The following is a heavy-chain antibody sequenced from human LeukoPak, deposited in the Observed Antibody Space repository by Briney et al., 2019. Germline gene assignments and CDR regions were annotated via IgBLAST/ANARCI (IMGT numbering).Heavy chain of an antibody. Sequence: GGSLRLSCAASGFTFSSYAVSWVRQAPGKGLEWVSAISARGDSTYYADSVKGRFTISRDNSKNTLYLQMNSLGAEDTAVYYCAKDRGNFYNTPRFDPWGQGTLVTVSS. J-gene: IGHJ5*02. V-gene: IGHV3-23*01. CDR3: AKDRGNFYNTPRFDP. CDR1: GFTFSSYA. CDR2: ISARGDST. D-gene: IGHD2/OR15-2a*01.